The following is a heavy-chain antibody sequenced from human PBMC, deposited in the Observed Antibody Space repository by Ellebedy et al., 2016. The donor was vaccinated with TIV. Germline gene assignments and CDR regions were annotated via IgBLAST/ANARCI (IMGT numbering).Heavy chain of an antibody. CDR1: GFTFSSSW. V-gene: IGHV3-74*03. CDR2: INSDESTT. J-gene: IGHJ6*02. Sequence: GESLKISXEASGFTFSSSWMHWVRQAPGKGLVWLSEINSDESTTTYADSVKGRFTISRDNAKNSLYLQMNSLRADDTAVYYCARLEGERYDGYGMDVWGQGTTVTVSS. CDR3: ARLEGERYDGYGMDV. D-gene: IGHD1-1*01.